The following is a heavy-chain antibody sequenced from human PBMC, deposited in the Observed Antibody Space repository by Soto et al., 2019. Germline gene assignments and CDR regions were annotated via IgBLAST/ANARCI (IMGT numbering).Heavy chain of an antibody. CDR3: AKGTGYSSSWEKIDY. Sequence: GGSLRLSCAASGFTFSSYAMSWVRQAPGKGLEWVSAISGSGGSTYYADSVKGRFTISRDNSKNTLYLQMNSLRAEDTAVYYCAKGTGYSSSWEKIDYWGQGTLVTVSS. CDR1: GFTFSSYA. D-gene: IGHD6-13*01. CDR2: ISGSGGST. V-gene: IGHV3-23*01. J-gene: IGHJ4*02.